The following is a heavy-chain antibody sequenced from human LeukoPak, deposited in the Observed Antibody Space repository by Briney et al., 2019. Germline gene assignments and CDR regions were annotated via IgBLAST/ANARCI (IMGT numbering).Heavy chain of an antibody. J-gene: IGHJ3*02. Sequence: GGSLRLSCAASGFTFSTYSMNWVRQAPGKGLEWVSSISSSSSYIYYADSVKGRFTISRDNAKNSLYLQMNSLRAEDKAVYYCARVIKITMIVVVNDAFDIWGKGKMVTVS. CDR3: ARVIKITMIVVVNDAFDI. V-gene: IGHV3-21*01. D-gene: IGHD3-22*01. CDR1: GFTFSTYS. CDR2: ISSSSSYI.